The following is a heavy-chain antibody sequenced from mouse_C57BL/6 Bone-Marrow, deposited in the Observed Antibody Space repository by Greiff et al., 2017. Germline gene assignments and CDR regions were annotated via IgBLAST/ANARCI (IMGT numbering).Heavy chain of an antibody. CDR1: GFNIKDDY. Sequence: VQLQQSGAELVRPGASVKLSCTASGFNIKDDYMHWVKQRPEPGLEWIGWIDPENGDTEYASKFQGKATITADTSSNTAYLQLSSLTSEDTAVYYCTRYYGSSYPYWYCEVWGTGTTGTVSS. CDR2: IDPENGDT. CDR3: TRYYGSSYPYWYCEV. J-gene: IGHJ1*03. V-gene: IGHV14-4*01. D-gene: IGHD1-1*01.